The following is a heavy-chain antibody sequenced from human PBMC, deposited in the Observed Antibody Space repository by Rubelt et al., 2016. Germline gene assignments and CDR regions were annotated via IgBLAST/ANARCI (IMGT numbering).Heavy chain of an antibody. CDR1: GFTFSSYS. Sequence: EVQLVESGGGLVQPGGSLRLSCAASGFTFSSYSMNWVRQAPGKGLEWVSSISSSSSYIYYADSVKGRFPISRDKAKNSLYMQMNSLRAEDTAVYYCARDCSSTSCYNGGGYYYYYYMDVWGEGTTVTVSS. J-gene: IGHJ6*03. V-gene: IGHV3-21*04. CDR3: ARDCSSTSCYNGGGYYYYYYMDV. CDR2: ISSSSSYI. D-gene: IGHD2-2*02.